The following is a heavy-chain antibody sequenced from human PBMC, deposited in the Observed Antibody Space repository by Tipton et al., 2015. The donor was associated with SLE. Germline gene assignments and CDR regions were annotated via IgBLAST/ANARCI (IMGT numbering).Heavy chain of an antibody. J-gene: IGHJ4*02. CDR2: LDDSGHI. CDR1: GDSLSSSY. Sequence: GLVKPSETLSLTCFVSGDSLSSSYWSWIRQPPGKGLEWIGSLDDSGHIYYNPSLRSRLTISVDTSNNQFSLTLNSVTAADTAVYYCAKGPIGGVTTEGYFVYWGQGSLVTVSS. V-gene: IGHV4-59*12. D-gene: IGHD4-17*01. CDR3: AKGPIGGVTTEGYFVY.